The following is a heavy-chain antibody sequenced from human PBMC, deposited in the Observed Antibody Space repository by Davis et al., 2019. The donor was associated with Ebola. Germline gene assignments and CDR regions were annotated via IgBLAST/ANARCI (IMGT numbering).Heavy chain of an antibody. CDR3: ARGGDWFDP. CDR1: GATLSSST. J-gene: IGHJ5*02. Sequence: SVKVSCKASGATLSSSTISWVRQAPGQGLEWMGKITPMLGIARYAQKFQGRVTITAVKTTSTVHMELSSLTSEDTAVYYCARGGDWFDPWGQGTLVTVSS. CDR2: ITPMLGIA. D-gene: IGHD3-10*01. V-gene: IGHV1-69*02.